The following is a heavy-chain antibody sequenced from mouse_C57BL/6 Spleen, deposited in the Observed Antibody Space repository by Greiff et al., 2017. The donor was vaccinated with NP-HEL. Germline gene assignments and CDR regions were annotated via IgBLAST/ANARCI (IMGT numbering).Heavy chain of an antibody. CDR3: ARGWDVEFAY. CDR2: IWSGGST. CDR1: GFSLTSYG. V-gene: IGHV2-2*01. Sequence: QVQLQQSGPGLVQPSQSLSITCTVSGFSLTSYGVHWVRQSPGKGLEWLGVIWSGGSTDYNAAFISRLSISKDNSKSQVFFKMNSLQADYTAIYYCARGWDVEFAYWGQGTLVTVSA. J-gene: IGHJ3*01. D-gene: IGHD4-1*01.